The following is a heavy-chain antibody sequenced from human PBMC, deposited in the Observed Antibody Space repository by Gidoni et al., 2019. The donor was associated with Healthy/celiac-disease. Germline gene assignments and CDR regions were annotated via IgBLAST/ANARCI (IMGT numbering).Heavy chain of an antibody. V-gene: IGHV3-23*01. D-gene: IGHD6-13*01. CDR1: GFTVSSYA. J-gene: IGHJ4*02. CDR3: AKDLRGGRGSSWYEDDY. CDR2: ISGSGGST. Sequence: EVQLLESGGGLVQHGGSLRLSCAASGFTVSSYAMSWVRQAPGKGLEWVSAISGSGGSTYYADSVKGRFTISRDNSKNTLYLQMNSLRAEDTAVYYCAKDLRGGRGSSWYEDDYWGQGTLVTVSS.